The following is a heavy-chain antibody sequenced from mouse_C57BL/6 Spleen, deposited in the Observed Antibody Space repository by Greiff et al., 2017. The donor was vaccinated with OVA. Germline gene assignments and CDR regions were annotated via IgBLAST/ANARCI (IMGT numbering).Heavy chain of an antibody. CDR1: GYTFTSYT. CDR3: AREGGRDSSGYGGY. D-gene: IGHD3-2*02. Sequence: QVQLKESGAELVRPGASVKMSCKASGYTFTSYTMHWVKQRPGQGLEWIGYINPSSGYTKYNQKFKDKATLTVDTSSSTAYMQLSSLTSEDSAVYSCAREGGRDSSGYGGYWGQVTTLTVSS. CDR2: INPSSGYT. J-gene: IGHJ2*01. V-gene: IGHV1-4*01.